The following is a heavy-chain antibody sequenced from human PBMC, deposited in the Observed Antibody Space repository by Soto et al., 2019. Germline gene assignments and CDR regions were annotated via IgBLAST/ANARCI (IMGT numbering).Heavy chain of an antibody. CDR3: ARHGDSIAAAGSFYYYYYGMDV. D-gene: IGHD6-13*01. J-gene: IGHJ6*02. Sequence: SETLSLTCTVSGGSISSSSYYWGWIRQPPGKGLEWIGSIYHSGSTYYNPSLKSRVTISVDTSKNQFSLKLSSVTAADTAVYYCARHGDSIAAAGSFYYYYYGMDVWGQGTTVTVSS. CDR2: IYHSGST. V-gene: IGHV4-39*01. CDR1: GGSISSSSYY.